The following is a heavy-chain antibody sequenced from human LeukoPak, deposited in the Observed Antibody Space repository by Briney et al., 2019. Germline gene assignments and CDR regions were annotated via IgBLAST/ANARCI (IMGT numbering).Heavy chain of an antibody. D-gene: IGHD1-26*01. J-gene: IGHJ4*02. V-gene: IGHV3-23*01. Sequence: GGSLRLSCAASGFTFSSYAMSWVRRAPGKGLEWVSAISGSGGSTYYADSVKGRFTISRDNSKNTLYLQMNSLRAEDTAVYYCAKDIGWELQVGFDYWGQGTLVTVSS. CDR1: GFTFSSYA. CDR3: AKDIGWELQVGFDY. CDR2: ISGSGGST.